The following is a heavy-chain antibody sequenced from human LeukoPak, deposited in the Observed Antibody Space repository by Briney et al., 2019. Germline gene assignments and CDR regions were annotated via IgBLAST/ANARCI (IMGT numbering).Heavy chain of an antibody. V-gene: IGHV3-33*06. J-gene: IGHJ4*02. CDR2: IWNDGNKK. CDR3: AKDRLLDY. CDR1: GFTFSSYG. Sequence: GRSLRLSCAASGFTFSSYGMHWVREAPGKGLEWVAVIWNDGNKKYYADSVKGRFTISRDNSKNTLYLQMNSLRAEDTAVYYCAKDRLLDYWGQGTLVTVSS. D-gene: IGHD6-6*01.